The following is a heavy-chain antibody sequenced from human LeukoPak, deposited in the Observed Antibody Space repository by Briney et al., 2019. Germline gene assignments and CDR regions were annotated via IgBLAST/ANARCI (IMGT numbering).Heavy chain of an antibody. D-gene: IGHD3-22*01. J-gene: IGHJ4*02. CDR2: IKQDGSEK. V-gene: IGHV3-7*01. CDR3: ARTLIYYYDSSGYFQGNY. CDR1: GFTFSSYW. Sequence: PGGSLRLSCAASGFTFSSYWMSWVRQAPGKGLEWVANIKQDGSEKYYVVSVKGRFTISRDNAKNSLYLQMNNLRAEDTAVYYCARTLIYYYDSSGYFQGNYWGQGTLVTVSS.